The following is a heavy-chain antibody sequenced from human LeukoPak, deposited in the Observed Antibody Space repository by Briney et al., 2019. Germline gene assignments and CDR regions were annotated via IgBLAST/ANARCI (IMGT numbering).Heavy chain of an antibody. J-gene: IGHJ6*03. V-gene: IGHV1-18*01. CDR3: ARDDYGGNSDYYYYYMDV. D-gene: IGHD4-23*01. CDR2: ISAYNGNT. CDR1: GYTFTSYG. Sequence: ASVKVSCKASGYTFTSYGISWVRQAPGQGLEWMGWISAYNGNTNYAQKLQGRVTMTTDTSTSTAYMELRGLRSDDTAVYYCARDDYGGNSDYYYYYMDVWGKGTTVTVSS.